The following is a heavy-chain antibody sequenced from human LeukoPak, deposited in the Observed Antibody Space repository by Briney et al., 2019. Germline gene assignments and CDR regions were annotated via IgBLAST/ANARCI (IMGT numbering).Heavy chain of an antibody. D-gene: IGHD3-10*01. J-gene: IGHJ4*02. V-gene: IGHV1-2*02. CDR3: ARAIDLWFVFNS. CDR2: INRSSGGT. Sequence: ASVKVSCKASGYTFSGYDMHWVRQAPGQGLEWMGWINRSSGGTNYAEKFQRRVTMTRDTSISPAYMELSRLRSDETAVYYCARAIDLWFVFNSWGQGTLVTVSS. CDR1: GYTFSGYD.